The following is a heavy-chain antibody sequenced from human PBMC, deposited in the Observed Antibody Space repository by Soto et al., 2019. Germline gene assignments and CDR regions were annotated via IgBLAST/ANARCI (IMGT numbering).Heavy chain of an antibody. J-gene: IGHJ5*02. CDR1: GGSISSGDYY. CDR2: TYYSGST. D-gene: IGHD3-10*01. V-gene: IGHV4-30-4*03. Sequence: QVQLQESDPGLVKPSQTLSLTCTVSGGSISSGDYYRSWIRQPPGKSLEWIGYTYYSGSTYDNPYLTGRGTISVDTSKNQFSLELGSVTAVDTAVYYCCGGVDGSGIWFDLWGQGTLVTVSS. CDR3: CGGVDGSGIWFDL.